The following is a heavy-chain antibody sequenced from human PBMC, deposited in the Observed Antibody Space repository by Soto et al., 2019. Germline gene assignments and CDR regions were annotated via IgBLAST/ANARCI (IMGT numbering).Heavy chain of an antibody. Sequence: GSLRLSCAASGFTFSSYWMSWVRQAPGKGLEWVANIKQDGSEKYYADSVKGRFTISRDNSKNSLYLQMNSLRAEDTAVYYCTKDSFYYYYYMDVWGKGTTVTVSS. CDR3: TKDSFYYYYYMDV. V-gene: IGHV3-7*01. J-gene: IGHJ6*03. CDR2: IKQDGSEK. CDR1: GFTFSSYW.